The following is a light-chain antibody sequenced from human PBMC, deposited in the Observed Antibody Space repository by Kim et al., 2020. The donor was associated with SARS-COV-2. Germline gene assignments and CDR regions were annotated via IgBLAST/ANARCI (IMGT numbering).Light chain of an antibody. CDR1: NIGSKS. J-gene: IGLJ3*02. V-gene: IGLV3-21*02. Sequence: APGQTARSTCGGNNIGSKSVHWYQQRAGQAPVLVIHSDSDRPSGIPERLSGSNSGNTATLTITRVEAGDEAGDHCQVWDSSSNHWVFGGGTQLTVL. CDR3: QVWDSSSNHWV. CDR2: SDS.